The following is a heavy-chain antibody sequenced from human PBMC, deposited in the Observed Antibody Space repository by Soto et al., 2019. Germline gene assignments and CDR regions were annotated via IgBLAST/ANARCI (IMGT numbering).Heavy chain of an antibody. Sequence: SVKVSCKASGYTFTSYGISWVRQAPGQGLEWMGGIIPIFGTANYAQKFQGRVTMTRDTSTSTVYMELSSLRSEDTAVYYCARARSGSYRYTFFDYWGQGTLVTVSS. V-gene: IGHV1-69*05. CDR2: IIPIFGTA. CDR3: ARARSGSYRYTFFDY. D-gene: IGHD1-26*01. J-gene: IGHJ4*02. CDR1: GYTFTSYG.